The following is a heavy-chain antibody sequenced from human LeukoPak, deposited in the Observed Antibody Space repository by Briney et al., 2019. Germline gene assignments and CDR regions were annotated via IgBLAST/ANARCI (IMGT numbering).Heavy chain of an antibody. CDR1: GGSISSSSYY. CDR3: ARAPSDSSGYSSYYYYMDV. D-gene: IGHD3-22*01. J-gene: IGHJ6*03. Sequence: SETLSLTCTVSGGSISSSSYYWGWICQPPGKGLEWIGSIYHSGSTYYNPSLKSRVTISVDTSKNQCSLKLSSVTAADTAVYYCARAPSDSSGYSSYYYYMDVWGKGTTVTVSS. CDR2: IYHSGST. V-gene: IGHV4-39*07.